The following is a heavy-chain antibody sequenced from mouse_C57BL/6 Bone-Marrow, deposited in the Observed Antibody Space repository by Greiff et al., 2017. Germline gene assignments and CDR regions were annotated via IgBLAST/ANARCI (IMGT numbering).Heavy chain of an antibody. Sequence: EVKLVESGGDLVKPGGSLKLSCAASGFTFSSYGMSWVRQTPDKRLEWVATISSGGSYNYYPDSVKGRFTISRDNAKNTLYLQMSSLKSEDTAMYYCARPLPFDYWGQGTTLTVSS. J-gene: IGHJ2*01. CDR3: ARPLPFDY. CDR1: GFTFSSYG. D-gene: IGHD2-1*01. CDR2: ISSGGSYN. V-gene: IGHV5-6*01.